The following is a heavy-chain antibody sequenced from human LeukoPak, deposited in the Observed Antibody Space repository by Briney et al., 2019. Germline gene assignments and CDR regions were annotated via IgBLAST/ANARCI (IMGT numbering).Heavy chain of an antibody. J-gene: IGHJ4*02. CDR1: GDSISSSSSY. V-gene: IGHV4-39*01. CDR2: IYFSGNT. CDR3: ARLGGSRRESYFDY. Sequence: SEALSLTCTVSGDSISSSSSYWGWIRQPPGKGLEWVGSIYFSGNTYYNPSLKSRVTISVDTSQNQFSLRLSSVTAADTALYYCARLGGSRRESYFDYWGQGTLVTVSS. D-gene: IGHD3-16*01.